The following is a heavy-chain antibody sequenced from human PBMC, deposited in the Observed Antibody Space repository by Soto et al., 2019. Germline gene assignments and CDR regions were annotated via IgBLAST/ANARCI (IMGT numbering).Heavy chain of an antibody. D-gene: IGHD3-3*01. Sequence: GGSLRLSCAASGFTVSSNYMSWVRQAPGKGLEWVSVIYSGGSTYYADSVKGRFTISRDNSKNTLYLQMNSLRAEDTAVYYCALIFGVVIRDYWGQGTLVTVSS. CDR3: ALIFGVVIRDY. CDR2: IYSGGST. J-gene: IGHJ4*02. V-gene: IGHV3-53*01. CDR1: GFTVSSNY.